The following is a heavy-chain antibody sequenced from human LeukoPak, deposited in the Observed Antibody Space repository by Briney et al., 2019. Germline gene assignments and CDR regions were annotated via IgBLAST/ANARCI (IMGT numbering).Heavy chain of an antibody. CDR3: ARDGGWSKPYFDY. V-gene: IGHV4-31*03. Sequence: PSETLSLTCTVSGGSISSGGYYWSWIRQHPGKGLEWIGYIYYSGSTYHNPSLKSRVTISVDTSKNQFSLKLSSVTAADTAVYYCARDGGWSKPYFDYWGQGTLVTVSS. J-gene: IGHJ4*02. D-gene: IGHD6-19*01. CDR2: IYYSGST. CDR1: GGSISSGGYY.